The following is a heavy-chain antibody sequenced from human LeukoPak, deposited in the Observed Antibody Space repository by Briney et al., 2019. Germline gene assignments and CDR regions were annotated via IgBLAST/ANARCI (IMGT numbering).Heavy chain of an antibody. CDR3: ARPYYDFWSGYSWRAFDI. CDR1: GYSFTSYW. J-gene: IGHJ3*02. V-gene: IGHV5-51*01. D-gene: IGHD3-3*01. Sequence: GESLKISCKGSGYSFTSYWIGWVRQMPGKGLEWMGIIYPGDSDTRYSPSFQGQVTISADKSISTAYLQWSSLKASDTAMYYCARPYYDFWSGYSWRAFDIWGQGTMVTVSS. CDR2: IYPGDSDT.